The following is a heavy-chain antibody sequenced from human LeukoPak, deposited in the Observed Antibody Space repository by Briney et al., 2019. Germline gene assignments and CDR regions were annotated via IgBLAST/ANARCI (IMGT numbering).Heavy chain of an antibody. CDR2: IKSKTDGGTT. CDR3: TVRIAAAGPVDY. J-gene: IGHJ4*02. D-gene: IGHD6-13*01. CDR1: GFTFSNAW. V-gene: IGHV3-15*01. Sequence: GGSLRLSCAASGFTFSNAWMSWVRQAPGKGLEWVGRIKSKTDGGTTDYAAPVKGRFTISRDDSKNTLYLQMNSLKTEDTAVYYCTVRIAAAGPVDYSGQGTLVTVSS.